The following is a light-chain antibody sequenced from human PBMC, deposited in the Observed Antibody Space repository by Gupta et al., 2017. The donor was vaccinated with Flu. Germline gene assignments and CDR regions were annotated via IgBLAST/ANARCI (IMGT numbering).Light chain of an antibody. V-gene: IGLV5-45*01. CDR2: YKADSEK. J-gene: IGLJ2*01. CDR1: VGTSK. Sequence: VGTSKIYWYQQKPGSPRQYLLTYKADSEKQQGSGVPCRFSGSKDASANAGILFISGLQSEDEADYYCLIWHSSAWVFGGGTKLTVL. CDR3: LIWHSSAWV.